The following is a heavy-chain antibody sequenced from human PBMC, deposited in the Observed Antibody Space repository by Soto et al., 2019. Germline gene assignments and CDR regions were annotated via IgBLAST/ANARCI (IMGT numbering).Heavy chain of an antibody. Sequence: EVQLVESGGGLVKPGGSLRLSCAASGFTFSNAWMSWVRQAPGKGLEWVGRIKSKTDGGTTDYAAPVKGRFTISRDDSKNTLYLQMNSLKTEDTAVYYCTTDPSDYAFWSGYLYDAFDIWGQGTMVTVSS. CDR2: IKSKTDGGTT. V-gene: IGHV3-15*01. J-gene: IGHJ3*02. CDR1: GFTFSNAW. CDR3: TTDPSDYAFWSGYLYDAFDI. D-gene: IGHD3-3*01.